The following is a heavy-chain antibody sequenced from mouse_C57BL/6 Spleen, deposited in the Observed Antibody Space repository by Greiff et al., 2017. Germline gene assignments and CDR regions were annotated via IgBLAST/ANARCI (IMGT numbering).Heavy chain of an antibody. CDR3: ALNYSGCRDGYFDV. D-gene: IGHD1-1*01. CDR1: GFTFSNYW. Sequence: EVKVVESGGGLVQPGGSMKLSCVASGFTFSNYWMNWVRQSPEKGLEWVAQIRLKSDNYATHYAESVKGRFTISRDDSKSSVYLQMNNLRAEDTGVYYCALNYSGCRDGYFDVWGTGTTVTVSS. J-gene: IGHJ1*03. CDR2: IRLKSDNYAT. V-gene: IGHV6-3*01.